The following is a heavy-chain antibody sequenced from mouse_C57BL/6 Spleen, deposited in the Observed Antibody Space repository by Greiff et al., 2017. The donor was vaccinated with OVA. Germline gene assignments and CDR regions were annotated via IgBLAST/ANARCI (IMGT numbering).Heavy chain of an antibody. CDR1: GYTFTDHT. Sequence: VQLQQSDAELVKPGASVKISCKVSGYTFTDHTIHWMKQRPEQGLEWIGYIYPRDGSTKYNEKFKGTATLTADKSSSTAYMQLHSLSSEDSAVYFCARGSIYDGYYGAMDYWGQGTSVTVSS. CDR2: IYPRDGST. D-gene: IGHD2-3*01. V-gene: IGHV1-78*01. J-gene: IGHJ4*01. CDR3: ARGSIYDGYYGAMDY.